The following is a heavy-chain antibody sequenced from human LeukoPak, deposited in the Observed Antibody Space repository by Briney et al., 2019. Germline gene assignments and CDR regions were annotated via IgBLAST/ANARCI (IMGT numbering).Heavy chain of an antibody. CDR3: ARKTGYSYDNSGYSLDH. Sequence: ASVRVSCKASGYTFIDYYIHWLRQAAGQGPEWMGIIDPRGGSSNYAQKFQGRVTMTRDTSTSTVYMDLSSLRSEDTAVYYCARKTGYSYDNSGYSLDHWGQGTLVTISS. V-gene: IGHV1-46*01. J-gene: IGHJ4*02. CDR1: GYTFIDYY. CDR2: IDPRGGSS. D-gene: IGHD3-22*01.